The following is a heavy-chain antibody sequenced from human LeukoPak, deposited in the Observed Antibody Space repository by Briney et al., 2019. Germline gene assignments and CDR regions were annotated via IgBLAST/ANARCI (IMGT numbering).Heavy chain of an antibody. CDR3: VREHDWGDFDF. D-gene: IGHD3-9*01. V-gene: IGHV4-61*01. Sequence: SETLSLTCTVPGGSVISGSYYWSWIRQPPGKELEWIGYVSHSGNTNYNPSLKSRVTISKDTSKNQFSLKLSSVTAADTAVYYCVREHDWGDFDFWGQGTLVTVSS. CDR1: GGSVISGSYY. J-gene: IGHJ4*02. CDR2: VSHSGNT.